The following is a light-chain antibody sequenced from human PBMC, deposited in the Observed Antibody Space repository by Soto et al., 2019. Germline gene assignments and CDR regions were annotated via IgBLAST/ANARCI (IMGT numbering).Light chain of an antibody. V-gene: IGLV2-14*01. J-gene: IGLJ2*01. CDR2: DVS. Sequence: QSALTQPASVSGSPGQSITISCTGTSSDVGGYNYVSWYQQHPGKAPKLMIYDVSNRPSGVSNRFSVSKSGNTASLTISGLQAEDEADYYCSSYTRSSTLVFGGGTKLTVL. CDR1: SSDVGGYNY. CDR3: SSYTRSSTLV.